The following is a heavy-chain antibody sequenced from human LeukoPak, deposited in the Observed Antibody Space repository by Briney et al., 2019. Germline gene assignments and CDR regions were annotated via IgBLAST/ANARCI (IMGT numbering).Heavy chain of an antibody. D-gene: IGHD6-19*01. CDR2: INWNGGST. Sequence: GGPLRLSCAASGFTFDDYGMSWVRHAPGRGLEGVSGINWNGGSTGYADSVKGRFTISRDNAKNSLYLQMNSLRAEDTALYYCARDLVAGTTTGAFDIWGQGTMVTVSS. CDR3: ARDLVAGTTTGAFDI. CDR1: GFTFDDYG. J-gene: IGHJ3*02. V-gene: IGHV3-20*04.